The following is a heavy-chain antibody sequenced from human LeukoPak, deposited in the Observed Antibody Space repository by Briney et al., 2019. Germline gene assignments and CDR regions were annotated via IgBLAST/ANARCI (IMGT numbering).Heavy chain of an antibody. CDR3: AHAAANLFDAFDI. CDR1: GYTFTGYY. Sequence: ASVKVSCKASGYTFTGYYMHWVRQAPGQGLEWMGWINPNSGGTNYAQKFQGRVTMTRDTSISTAYMELSRLRSDDTAVYYCAHAAANLFDAFDIWGQGTMVTVSS. CDR2: INPNSGGT. D-gene: IGHD6-13*01. J-gene: IGHJ3*02. V-gene: IGHV1-2*02.